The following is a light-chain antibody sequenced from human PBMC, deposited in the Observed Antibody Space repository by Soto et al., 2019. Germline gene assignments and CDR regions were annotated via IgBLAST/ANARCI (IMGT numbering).Light chain of an antibody. Sequence: QSVLTQPPSASGTPGQRVTISCSASTSNIGDNTVGWYQHLPGSAPKVLIYVNDQRPSGVPDRFSGSRSGTSATLSITGLQTGDEADYYCGTWDRSLSADVFGTGTKVTVL. CDR2: VND. CDR1: TSNIGDNT. V-gene: IGLV1-44*01. CDR3: GTWDRSLSADV. J-gene: IGLJ1*01.